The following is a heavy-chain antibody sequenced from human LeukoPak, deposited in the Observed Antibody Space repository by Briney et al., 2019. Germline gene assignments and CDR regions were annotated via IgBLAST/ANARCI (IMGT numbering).Heavy chain of an antibody. D-gene: IGHD3-22*01. V-gene: IGHV4-4*02. CDR1: GGSISSSNW. Sequence: PSETLSLTCRVSGGSISSSNWWSWVRQPPGKGLEWIGEIYHSGSTNYTSSLKSRVTLSVDKSKKPFSLKLSSVTVADTAVYYCAREDYYDSSGYYLDCWGQGTLVTVSS. CDR3: AREDYYDSSGYYLDC. CDR2: IYHSGST. J-gene: IGHJ4*02.